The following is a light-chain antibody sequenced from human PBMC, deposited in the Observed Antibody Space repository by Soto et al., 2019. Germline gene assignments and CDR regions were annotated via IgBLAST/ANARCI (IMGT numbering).Light chain of an antibody. CDR2: YDS. J-gene: IGLJ2*01. Sequence: SYELTQPPSVSVAPGKTARITCGGNNIGSKSVHWYQQKPGQAPVLVIYYDSDRPSGIPERFSGSNSGNTATLTIGRVEAGDEADYYCQVWDSSSDLVVFGGGTKLTVL. V-gene: IGLV3-21*04. CDR1: NIGSKS. CDR3: QVWDSSSDLVV.